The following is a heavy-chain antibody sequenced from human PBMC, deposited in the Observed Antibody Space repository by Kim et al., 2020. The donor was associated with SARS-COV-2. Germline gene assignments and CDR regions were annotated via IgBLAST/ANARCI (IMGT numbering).Heavy chain of an antibody. D-gene: IGHD6-13*01. CDR1: GGSISSSSYY. CDR3: ARDRAGSSWYSWFDP. J-gene: IGHJ5*02. Sequence: SETLSLTCTVSGGSISSSSYYWGWIRQPPGKGLEWIGSIYYSGSTYYNPSLKSRVTISVDTSKNQFSLKLSSVTAADTAVYYCARDRAGSSWYSWFDPWG. CDR2: IYYSGST. V-gene: IGHV4-39*07.